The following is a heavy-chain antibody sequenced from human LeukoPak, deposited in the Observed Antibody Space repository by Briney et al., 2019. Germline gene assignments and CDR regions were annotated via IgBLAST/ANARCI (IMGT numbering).Heavy chain of an antibody. CDR2: INHSGST. V-gene: IGHV4-34*01. D-gene: IGHD1-26*01. CDR3: VRGRASDGSPSFDY. CDR1: GGSFSGYY. J-gene: IGHJ4*02. Sequence: SETLSLTCAVYGGSFSGYYWSWIRQPPGKGLEWIGEINHSGSTNYNPSLKSRVTISVDTSKNQFSLKLSSVTAADTAVYYCVRGRASDGSPSFDYWGQGTLVTVSS.